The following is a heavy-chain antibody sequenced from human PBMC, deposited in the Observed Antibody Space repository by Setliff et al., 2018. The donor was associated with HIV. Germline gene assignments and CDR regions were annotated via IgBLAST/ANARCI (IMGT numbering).Heavy chain of an antibody. D-gene: IGHD4-17*01. J-gene: IGHJ3*01. V-gene: IGHV4-34*01. CDR1: GGSFSAYY. CDR2: IDHTGSA. CDR3: ARVQMAYAAFDV. Sequence: SETLSLTCAVSGGSFSAYYWTWIRHSPHKGLEWVGEIDHTGSAYYNPSLTSRVTISVDTSKNRFSLELSSVTAADTALYYCARVQMAYAAFDVWGQGTMVTVSS.